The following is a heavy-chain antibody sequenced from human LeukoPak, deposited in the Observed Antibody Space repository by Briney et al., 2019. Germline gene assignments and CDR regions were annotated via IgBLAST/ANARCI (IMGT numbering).Heavy chain of an antibody. V-gene: IGHV3-23*01. Sequence: PGGSLRLSCAASGFTFSDYTMSCVRQAPGKGLEWVSTITYSGGDTYFADSVKGRFTISRDNSKNTLHLQMNSLRAEDTAIYYCARERSGYYIFDQWGQGTLVTVSS. J-gene: IGHJ4*02. D-gene: IGHD3-3*01. CDR1: GFTFSDYT. CDR2: ITYSGGDT. CDR3: ARERSGYYIFDQ.